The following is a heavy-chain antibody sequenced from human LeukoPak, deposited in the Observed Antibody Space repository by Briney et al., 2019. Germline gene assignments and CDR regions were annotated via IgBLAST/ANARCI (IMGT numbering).Heavy chain of an antibody. Sequence: GGSLRLSCAASGFTFSNYEMNWVRQAPGKGLEWVSSISSSSSYTYYSDSVKGRFTISRDNAKNSLYLQMNSLRAEDTAVYYCARVAEAAAFDYWGQGTLVTVSS. CDR2: ISSSSSYT. CDR3: ARVAEAAAFDY. D-gene: IGHD6-13*01. V-gene: IGHV3-21*01. CDR1: GFTFSNYE. J-gene: IGHJ4*02.